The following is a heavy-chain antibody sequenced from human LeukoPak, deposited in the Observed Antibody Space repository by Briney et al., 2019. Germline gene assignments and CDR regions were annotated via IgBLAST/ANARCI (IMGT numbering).Heavy chain of an antibody. D-gene: IGHD2-2*01. CDR2: INHSGST. CDR3: ARGPAAIFDY. V-gene: IGHV4-34*01. J-gene: IGHJ4*02. CDR1: GGSFSGYY. Sequence: SETLSLTCAVYGGSFSGYYWSWIRQPPGKGLDWIGEINHSGSTNYNPSLKSRVTTSVDTSNNQFSLKLSSVTAADVAVYYCARGPAAIFDYWGEGTLVTVSS.